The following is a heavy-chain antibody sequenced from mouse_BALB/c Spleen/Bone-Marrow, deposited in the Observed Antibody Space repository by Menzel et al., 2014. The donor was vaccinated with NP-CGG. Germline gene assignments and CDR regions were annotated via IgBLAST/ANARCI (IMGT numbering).Heavy chain of an antibody. CDR2: IRNKANGYTT. V-gene: IGHV7-3*02. CDR3: ARDMGGLLFDS. Sequence: EVKLQESGGGLVQPGGSLRLSCATSGFTFTDYYMNWVRQPPGKALEWLAFIRNKANGYTTEYNASVKGRFTISRDNSKSILYPQMNTLRAEDSATYFCARDMGGLLFDSWGQGTTLTVSS. D-gene: IGHD1-1*01. J-gene: IGHJ2*01. CDR1: GFTFTDYY.